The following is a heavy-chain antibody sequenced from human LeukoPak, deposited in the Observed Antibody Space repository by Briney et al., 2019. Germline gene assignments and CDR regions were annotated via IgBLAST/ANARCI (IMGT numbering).Heavy chain of an antibody. Sequence: YHTGSTSYSPSLKSRVTISADTSQNQFSLKLSSVTAADTAVYYCARVAMVRGASRRCWFDPWGQGTLVTVSS. V-gene: IGHV4-59*01. CDR2: YHTGST. CDR3: ARVAMVRGASRRCWFDP. D-gene: IGHD3-10*01. J-gene: IGHJ5*02.